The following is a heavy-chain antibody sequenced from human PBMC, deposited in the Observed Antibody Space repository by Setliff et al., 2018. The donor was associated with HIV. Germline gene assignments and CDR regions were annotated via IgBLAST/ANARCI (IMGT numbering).Heavy chain of an antibody. CDR2: ISGRDGRT. V-gene: IGHV3-23*01. D-gene: IGHD3-22*01. CDR1: GFTFSSYG. CDR3: AKDVYVAKYYYGSSGYSGSYYFDY. Sequence: GGSLRLSCAAFGFTFSSYGMSWVRQAPGKGLEWVSTISGRDGRTYYADSVKGRFTISRDSSKNTLCLQMNSLRAEDTAVYYCAKDVYVAKYYYGSSGYSGSYYFDYWGQGTLVTVSS. J-gene: IGHJ4*02.